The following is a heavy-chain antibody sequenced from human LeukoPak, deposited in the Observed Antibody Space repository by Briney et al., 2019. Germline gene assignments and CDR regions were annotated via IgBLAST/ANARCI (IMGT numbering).Heavy chain of an antibody. V-gene: IGHV3-9*01. CDR1: GFTFDDYA. Sequence: GGSLRLSCAASGFTFDDYAMHWVRQAPGKGLEWVSSISWNSGKIAYADSVKGRFTMSRDNAKNALYLQMNSLRPEDTAFYYCARKMGSTSYWGQGTLVTVSS. D-gene: IGHD2-2*01. CDR3: ARKMGSTSY. J-gene: IGHJ4*02. CDR2: ISWNSGKI.